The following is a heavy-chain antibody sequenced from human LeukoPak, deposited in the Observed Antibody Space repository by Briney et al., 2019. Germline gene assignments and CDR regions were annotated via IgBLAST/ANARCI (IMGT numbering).Heavy chain of an antibody. CDR3: AKAQGYCSSTSCYSYFDY. D-gene: IGHD2-2*02. V-gene: IGHV1-18*01. CDR1: GYTFTNYA. Sequence: ASVKVSCKASGYTFTNYAISWVRQAPGQGLEWMGWISGYNGNTNYAQNLQGRVTMTTDTSTSTAYMELRSLRSDDTAVYYCAKAQGYCSSTSCYSYFDYWGQGTLVTVSS. J-gene: IGHJ4*02. CDR2: ISGYNGNT.